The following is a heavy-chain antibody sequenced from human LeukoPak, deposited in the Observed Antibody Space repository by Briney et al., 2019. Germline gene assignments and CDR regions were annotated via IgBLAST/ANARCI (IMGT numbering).Heavy chain of an antibody. V-gene: IGHV5-51*01. J-gene: IGHJ6*03. D-gene: IGHD3-16*01. Sequence: LGESLKISCKGSGYSFSNYWIGWVRQMPGKGLEWMGIIYPGDSDTRYSPSFQGQVTISADKSISTAYLQWSSLKASDTAMYYCARHLGGGSSHRLSYYYYYMDVWGKGTTVTVSS. CDR2: IYPGDSDT. CDR1: GYSFSNYW. CDR3: ARHLGGGSSHRLSYYYYYMDV.